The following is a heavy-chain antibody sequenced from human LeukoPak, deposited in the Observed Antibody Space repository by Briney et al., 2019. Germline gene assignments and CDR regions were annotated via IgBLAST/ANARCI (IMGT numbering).Heavy chain of an antibody. CDR1: GYTFTNFD. Sequence: ASVKVSCKASGYTFTNFDINWVRQAPGQGLEWMGWMNPVSGKAGSAQKFQGRVTLTRDTSINTAYMEVSSLTSDDTAFYYCARAPMGTAPLYWGQGTLVTVSS. V-gene: IGHV1-8*01. D-gene: IGHD5-18*01. CDR3: ARAPMGTAPLY. J-gene: IGHJ4*02. CDR2: MNPVSGKA.